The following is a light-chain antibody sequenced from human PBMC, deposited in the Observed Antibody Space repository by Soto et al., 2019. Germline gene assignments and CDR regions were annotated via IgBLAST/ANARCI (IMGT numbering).Light chain of an antibody. CDR2: EVF. V-gene: IGLV2-14*01. CDR3: AAWDDSLNGVL. Sequence: QSALTQPASVSASPGQSISISCTGTSNDVGAFDYVSWYQQHPGKAPKLIIFEVFNRPSGVSTRFSGSKSGSTASLTISGLQAEDEADYYCAAWDDSLNGVLFGGGTKLTVL. J-gene: IGLJ2*01. CDR1: SNDVGAFDY.